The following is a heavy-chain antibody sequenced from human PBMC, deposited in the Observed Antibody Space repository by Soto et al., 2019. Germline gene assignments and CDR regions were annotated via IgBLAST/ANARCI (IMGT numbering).Heavy chain of an antibody. CDR1: GGSISSSNW. D-gene: IGHD3-3*01. CDR3: ASSSTIFGVVIAIDY. J-gene: IGHJ4*02. V-gene: IGHV4-4*02. CDR2: IYHSGST. Sequence: PSETLSLTCAVSGGSISSSNWWSWVRQPPGKGLEWIGGIYHSGSTNYNPSLKSRVTISVDKSKNQFSLKLSSVTAADTAVYYCASSSTIFGVVIAIDYWGQGTLVTVSS.